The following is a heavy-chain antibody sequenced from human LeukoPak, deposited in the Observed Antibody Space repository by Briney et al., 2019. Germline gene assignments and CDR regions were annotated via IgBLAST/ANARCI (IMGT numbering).Heavy chain of an antibody. V-gene: IGHV4-59*01. J-gene: IGHJ4*02. Sequence: SETLSLTCTVSGGSISSYYWSWIRQPPGKGLEWIGYIYYSRSTNYNPSLKSRVTISVDTSKNQFSLKLSSVTAADTAVYYCARASGLRYFDWYPYYFDYWGQGTLVTVSS. CDR3: ARASGLRYFDWYPYYFDY. D-gene: IGHD3-9*01. CDR2: IYYSRST. CDR1: GGSISSYY.